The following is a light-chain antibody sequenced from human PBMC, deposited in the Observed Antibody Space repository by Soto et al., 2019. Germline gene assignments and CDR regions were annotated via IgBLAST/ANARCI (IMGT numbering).Light chain of an antibody. CDR2: GAS. Sequence: EIVLTQSPVTLSLSPGERATLSCRASQSISTSYLAWYQQKPGQAPRLLIYGASSRATGIPDRFSGSGSGTDFTLTISRLEREDFAVYYCQHYGSSPRTFGQGTKVDIK. V-gene: IGKV3-20*01. CDR3: QHYGSSPRT. CDR1: QSISTSY. J-gene: IGKJ1*01.